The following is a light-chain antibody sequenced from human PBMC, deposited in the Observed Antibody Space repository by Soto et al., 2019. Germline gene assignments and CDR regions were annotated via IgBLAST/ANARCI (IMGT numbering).Light chain of an antibody. V-gene: IGKV3-20*01. J-gene: IGKJ1*01. CDR2: GAS. Sequence: EIVMTQSPATLSVSPGEGATLSCRAIQSVSGNFAWYQQKPGQAPRLLISGASTRATGIPDRFSGSGSGTDFTLTISRLEPEDFAVYYCQRYGSSGTFGQGTKVDIK. CDR3: QRYGSSGT. CDR1: QSVSGN.